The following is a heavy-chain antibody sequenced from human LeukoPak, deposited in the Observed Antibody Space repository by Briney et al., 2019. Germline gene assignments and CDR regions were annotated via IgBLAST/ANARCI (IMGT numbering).Heavy chain of an antibody. CDR2: TNERGSDK. CDR1: GFTFSNSW. D-gene: IGHD3-22*01. Sequence: GGSLRLFCAASGFTFSNSWTSWLRQAPGKGLGWVAHTNERGSDKYYVDSVKGRFTISRDNAKNSLYLQMNSLRAEDTALYYCAVSSGYYKIIDYWGQGTLVTVSS. CDR3: AVSSGYYKIIDY. J-gene: IGHJ4*02. V-gene: IGHV3-7*03.